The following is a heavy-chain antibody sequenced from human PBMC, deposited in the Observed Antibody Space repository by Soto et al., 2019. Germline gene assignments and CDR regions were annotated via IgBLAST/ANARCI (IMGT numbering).Heavy chain of an antibody. CDR1: GFTFSSYG. Sequence: GGSLRLSCAASGFTFSSYGMHWVRQAPGKGLEWVAVIWYDGSNKYYADSVKGRFTISRDNSKNTLYLQMNSLRAEDTAVYYRARDEYSYGWSYYYYGMDVWGQGTTVTVSS. J-gene: IGHJ6*02. D-gene: IGHD5-18*01. CDR3: ARDEYSYGWSYYYYGMDV. V-gene: IGHV3-33*01. CDR2: IWYDGSNK.